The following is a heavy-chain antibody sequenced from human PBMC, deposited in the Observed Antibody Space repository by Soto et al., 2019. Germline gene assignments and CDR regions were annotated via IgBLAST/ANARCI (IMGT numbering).Heavy chain of an antibody. CDR1: GGTFSSYA. Sequence: QVQLVQSGAEVKKPGSSVKVSCKASGGTFSSYAISWVRQAPGQGLEWMGGIIPIFGTANYAQKFQGRVTITADESTSTAYMELSRLRSEDKAVYYGARVAPPPTQGYSSGWSVDYWGQGTLVTVSS. J-gene: IGHJ4*02. CDR3: ARVAPPPTQGYSSGWSVDY. CDR2: IIPIFGTA. V-gene: IGHV1-69*01. D-gene: IGHD6-19*01.